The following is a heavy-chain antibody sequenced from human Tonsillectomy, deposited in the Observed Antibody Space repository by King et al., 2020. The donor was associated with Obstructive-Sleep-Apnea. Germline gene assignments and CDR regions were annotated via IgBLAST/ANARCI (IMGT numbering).Heavy chain of an antibody. J-gene: IGHJ6*02. D-gene: IGHD6-13*01. CDR2: VSYSGST. V-gene: IGHV4-59*01. CDR1: GGSISTYY. Sequence: LQLQESGPGLVKPSETLSLTCIVSGGSISTYYWSWIRHPPGKGLEWIGYVSYSGSTNYDPSLKSRVTISLDTSKNQFSLKLSSVTAADTALYYCARGNGCSTTWPGLCFGLDVWGQGTTVTVSS. CDR3: ARGNGCSTTWPGLCFGLDV.